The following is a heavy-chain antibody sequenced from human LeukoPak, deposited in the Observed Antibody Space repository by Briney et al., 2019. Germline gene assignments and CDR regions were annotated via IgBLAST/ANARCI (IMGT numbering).Heavy chain of an antibody. V-gene: IGHV4-4*07. D-gene: IGHD2-15*01. J-gene: IGHJ6*03. CDR3: AREVVVVATVVVGYYMDV. CDR1: GGSISGYY. CDR2: IYTSGST. Sequence: PSETLSLTCTVSGGSISGYYWSWIRQPAGKGLEWIGRIYTSGSTNYNPSLKSRVTMSVDTSKNQFSLKLSSVTAADTAVYYCAREVVVVATVVVGYYMDVWGKGTTVTISS.